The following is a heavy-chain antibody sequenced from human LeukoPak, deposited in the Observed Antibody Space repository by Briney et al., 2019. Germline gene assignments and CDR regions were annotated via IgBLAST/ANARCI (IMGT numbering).Heavy chain of an antibody. Sequence: SETLSLTCTVSGGSISSYYWSWIRQPPGKGLEWIGYIYTSGSTNYNPSLKSRVTISVDTSKNQFSLKLSSVTAADTAVYHCARHVKNRGATFFDYWGQGTLVTVSS. D-gene: IGHD1-26*01. CDR1: GGSISSYY. V-gene: IGHV4-4*09. CDR3: ARHVKNRGATFFDY. CDR2: IYTSGST. J-gene: IGHJ4*02.